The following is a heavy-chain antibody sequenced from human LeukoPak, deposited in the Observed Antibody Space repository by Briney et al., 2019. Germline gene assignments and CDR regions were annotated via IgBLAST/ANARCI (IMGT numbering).Heavy chain of an antibody. CDR1: GFTFDDYA. V-gene: IGHV3-9*01. J-gene: IGHJ4*02. CDR3: AKGSFYDSSGYYDY. D-gene: IGHD3-22*01. CDR2: ISWNSGSI. Sequence: PGRSLRLSCAASGFTFDDYAMHWVRQAPGKGLEWVSGISWNSGSIGYADSVKGRFTISRDNAKNSPYLQMNSLRAEDTALYYCAKGSFYDSSGYYDYWGQGTLVTVSS.